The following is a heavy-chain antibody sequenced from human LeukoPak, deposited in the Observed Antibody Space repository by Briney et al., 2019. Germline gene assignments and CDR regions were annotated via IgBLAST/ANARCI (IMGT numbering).Heavy chain of an antibody. V-gene: IGHV3-21*04. CDR2: ISSSSSYI. J-gene: IGHJ4*02. CDR3: ARGGMGGPSYYFDS. D-gene: IGHD3-16*01. Sequence: PSETLSLTCAVYGGSFSGYYWSWIRQAPGKGLEWVSSISSSSSYIYYADSVKGRFTVSRDNANNSLYLQMNSLRAEDTAAYYCARGGMGGPSYYFDSWGQGTLVSVSS. CDR1: GGSFSGYY.